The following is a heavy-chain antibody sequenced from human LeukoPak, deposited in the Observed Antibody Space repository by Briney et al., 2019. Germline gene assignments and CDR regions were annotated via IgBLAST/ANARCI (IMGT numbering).Heavy chain of an antibody. J-gene: IGHJ4*02. D-gene: IGHD3-10*01. CDR2: ISSNGSTI. CDR1: GFTFSSYE. CDR3: ARDSSMLRGPLVIYYFDF. Sequence: GGSLRLSCAASGFTFSSYEMTWVRQAPGKGLEWVSYISSNGSTISYADSVKGRFTISRDNSKNTLYLQMNSLRVEDTAVYYCARDSSMLRGPLVIYYFDFWGQGTLVTVSS. V-gene: IGHV3-48*03.